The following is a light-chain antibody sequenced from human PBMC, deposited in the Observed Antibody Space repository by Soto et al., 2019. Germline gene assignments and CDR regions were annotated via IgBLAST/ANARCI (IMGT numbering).Light chain of an antibody. J-gene: IGLJ2*01. V-gene: IGLV2-14*01. CDR1: ISDVGAYNY. CDR3: SSYTTSNTVV. Sequence: QSVLTQPASVSGSPGQSITISCTGTISDVGAYNYVSWYQQHPGKAPKLMIYDVRDRPSGVSSRFSGSKSGNTASLTISGLQTEDEADYSCSSYTTSNTVVFGGGTKLTVL. CDR2: DVR.